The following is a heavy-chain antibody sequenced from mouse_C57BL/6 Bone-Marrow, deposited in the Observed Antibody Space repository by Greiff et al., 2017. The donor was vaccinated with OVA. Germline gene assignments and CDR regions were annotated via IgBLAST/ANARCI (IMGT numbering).Heavy chain of an antibody. Sequence: VQLQQSGAELARPGASVKMSCKASGYTFTSYTMHWVKQRPGQGLEWIGYINPSSGYTKYNQKFKDKATLTADKSSSTAYMQLSSLTSEDSAVYYCARLNGGYYCFDYWGQGTTLTVSS. D-gene: IGHD2-3*01. CDR1: GYTFTSYT. CDR3: ARLNGGYYCFDY. CDR2: INPSSGYT. J-gene: IGHJ2*01. V-gene: IGHV1-4*01.